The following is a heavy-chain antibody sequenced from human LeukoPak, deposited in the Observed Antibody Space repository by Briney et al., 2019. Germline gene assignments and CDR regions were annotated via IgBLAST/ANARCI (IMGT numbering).Heavy chain of an antibody. CDR3: ASEMYSSSWYAYYFDY. V-gene: IGHV4-34*01. CDR2: INHSEST. J-gene: IGHJ4*02. D-gene: IGHD6-13*01. CDR1: GGSFSGYY. Sequence: SKTLSLTCAVYGGSFSGYYWSWIRQPPGKGLEWIGEINHSESTNYNPSLKSRVTISVDTSKNQFSLKLSSVTAADTAVYYCASEMYSSSWYAYYFDYWGQGTLVTVSS.